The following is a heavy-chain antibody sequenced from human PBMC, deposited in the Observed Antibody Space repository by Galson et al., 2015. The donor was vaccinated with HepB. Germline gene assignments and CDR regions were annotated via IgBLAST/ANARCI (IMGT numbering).Heavy chain of an antibody. CDR3: ASPSGGYCSSTSCYAAYYYYGMDV. CDR1: GYTFTSYA. J-gene: IGHJ6*02. Sequence: SVKVSCKASGYTFTSYAMNWVRQAPGQGLEWMGWINTNTGNPTYAQGFTGRFVFSLDTSVSTAYLQISSLKAEDTAVYYCASPSGGYCSSTSCYAAYYYYGMDVWGQGTTVTVSS. CDR2: INTNTGNP. D-gene: IGHD2-2*01. V-gene: IGHV7-4-1*02.